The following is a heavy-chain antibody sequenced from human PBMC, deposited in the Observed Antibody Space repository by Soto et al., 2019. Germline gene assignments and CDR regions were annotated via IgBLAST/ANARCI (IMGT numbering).Heavy chain of an antibody. CDR2: IYYSGST. CDR3: ARRDTGGFLRYFDN. V-gene: IGHV4-30-4*02. D-gene: IGHD2-8*02. Sequence: SETLSLTCTVSGVPISTDDYYWTWIRQPPGKGLEWIGYIYYSGSTYYNWSLKSRVTISIDTSKNQFSLNLSSLRSEDTALYYCARRDTGGFLRYFDNWGQGTLVTVSS. J-gene: IGHJ4*02. CDR1: GVPISTDDYY.